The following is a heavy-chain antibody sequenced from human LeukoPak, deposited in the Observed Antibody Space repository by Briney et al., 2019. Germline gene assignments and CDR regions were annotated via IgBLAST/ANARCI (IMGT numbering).Heavy chain of an antibody. CDR2: INPNSGGT. Sequence: GASVKVSCKASGYTFTGYYMHWVRQAPGQGLEWMGWINPNSGGTNYAQKFQGRVTMTRDTSISTAYMELSRLRSDDTAVYYCARANYGSGSYYDEEDYYYGMDVWGQGTTVTVSS. V-gene: IGHV1-2*02. J-gene: IGHJ6*02. CDR1: GYTFTGYY. D-gene: IGHD3-10*01. CDR3: ARANYGSGSYYDEEDYYYGMDV.